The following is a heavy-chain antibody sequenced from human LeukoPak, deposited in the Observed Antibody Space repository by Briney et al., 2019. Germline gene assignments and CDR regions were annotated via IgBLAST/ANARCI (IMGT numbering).Heavy chain of an antibody. CDR1: GDSVSSNSAA. Sequence: SQTLSLTCAISGDSVSSNSAAWTWIRQSPSRGLEWLRRTFYRSKWYNDFAVSVKSRITINPDTSKNQFSLQLNSVTPEDTAVYYCARDETGDLYFDYWGQGTLVTVSS. D-gene: IGHD3-16*01. CDR3: ARDETGDLYFDY. J-gene: IGHJ4*02. CDR2: TFYRSKWYN. V-gene: IGHV6-1*01.